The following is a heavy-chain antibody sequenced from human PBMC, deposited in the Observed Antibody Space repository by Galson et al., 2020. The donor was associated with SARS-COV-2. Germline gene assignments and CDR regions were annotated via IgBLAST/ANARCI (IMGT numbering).Heavy chain of an antibody. V-gene: IGHV4-61*01. J-gene: IGHJ6*02. CDR1: GGSVSSGNYY. D-gene: IGHD1-26*01. CDR3: ARDLGNLRGSQPVTYYYYGMDV. Sequence: SETLSLTCTVSGGSVSSGNYYWTWVRQPPGKGLEWIGYIYYSGSTNYNASLQSRVTISLDASKNQFSLKLASLTAADTAVYYCARDLGNLRGSQPVTYYYYGMDVWGQGTTVTVSS. CDR2: IYYSGST.